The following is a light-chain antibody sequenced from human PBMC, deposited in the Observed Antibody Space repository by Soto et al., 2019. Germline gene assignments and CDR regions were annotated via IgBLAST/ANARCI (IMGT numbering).Light chain of an antibody. CDR2: KAS. CDR3: QHYKTYSRA. Sequence: DIQMTQSPSTLSASVGDRVTITCRASQIISPWLAWYQQSPGKAPKLLIYKASSLASGVPSRSSGSGSRTEFTLTISSLQPDDFATYYCQHYKTYSRAFGQGTKLEIK. CDR1: QIISPW. V-gene: IGKV1-5*03. J-gene: IGKJ1*01.